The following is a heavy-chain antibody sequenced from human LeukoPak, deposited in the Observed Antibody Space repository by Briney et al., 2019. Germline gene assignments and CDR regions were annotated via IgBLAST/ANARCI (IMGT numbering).Heavy chain of an antibody. Sequence: PSETLSLTCTVSGASISRYYWNWIRQPPGKGLEWVGYTYYRGRTTYNPSLKSRVTFSVDTSRNQFSLKLTSVTAADTALYYCARGQGGNYYLNYFDYWGQGALVTVSS. V-gene: IGHV4-59*01. J-gene: IGHJ4*02. CDR3: ARGQGGNYYLNYFDY. CDR1: GASISRYY. D-gene: IGHD1-26*01. CDR2: TYYRGRT.